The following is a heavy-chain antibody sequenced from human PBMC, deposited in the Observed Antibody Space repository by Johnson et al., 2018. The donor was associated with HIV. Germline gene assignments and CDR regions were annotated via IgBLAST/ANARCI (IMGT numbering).Heavy chain of an antibody. CDR1: GFTFSSYG. V-gene: IGHV3-30*03. CDR3: AREDGDSSSWAGAFDI. D-gene: IGHD6-13*01. CDR2: ISYDGSNK. Sequence: QVQLVESGGGVVQTGRSLRLSCAASGFTFSSYGIHWVRQAPGKGLEWVAVISYDGSNKYYADSVRGRFTISRDNSNNTLYLQMNSLRAEDTAGYYCAREDGDSSSWAGAFDIWGQGTMVTVSS. J-gene: IGHJ3*02.